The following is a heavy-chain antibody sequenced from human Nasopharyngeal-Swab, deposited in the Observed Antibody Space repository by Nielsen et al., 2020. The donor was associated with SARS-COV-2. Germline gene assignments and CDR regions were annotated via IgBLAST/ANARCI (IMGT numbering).Heavy chain of an antibody. CDR2: IGTAGDT. CDR3: ARARPDIVVVPAALLFDP. Sequence: GESLKTPCAASGFPFSSYDLQRVRQATGKGLEWVSAIGTAGDTYFPGSVKGRFTIPRENAKNSLYLQMNSLRDGDAAVYYCARARPDIVVVPAALLFDPWGQGTLVTVSS. CDR1: GFPFSSYD. V-gene: IGHV3-13*04. J-gene: IGHJ5*02. D-gene: IGHD2-2*01.